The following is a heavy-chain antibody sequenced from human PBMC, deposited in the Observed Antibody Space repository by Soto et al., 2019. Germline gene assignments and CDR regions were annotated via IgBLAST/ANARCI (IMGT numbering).Heavy chain of an antibody. CDR2: IYYSGST. CDR1: GGSVSSGSYY. D-gene: IGHD4-17*01. J-gene: IGHJ6*02. V-gene: IGHV4-61*01. Sequence: SETLSLTCTVSGGSVSSGSYYWSWIRQPPGKGLEWIGYIYYSGSTNYNPSLESRVTISVDTSKNQFSLKLSSVNAADTAVYYCARSHGDFYYYYGMDVWGQGTTVTVSS. CDR3: ARSHGDFYYYYGMDV.